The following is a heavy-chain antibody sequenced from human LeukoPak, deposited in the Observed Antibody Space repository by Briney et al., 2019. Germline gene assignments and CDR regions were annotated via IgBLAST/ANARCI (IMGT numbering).Heavy chain of an antibody. CDR2: IYYSGST. J-gene: IGHJ4*02. Sequence: PSETLSLTCTVSGGSISSSSYYWGWIRQPPGKGLEWIGSIYYSGSTYYNPSLKSRVTISVDTSKNQFSLKLSSVTAADTAVYYCARVGRCGGDCYPAWTAEYYFDYWGQGTLVTVSS. V-gene: IGHV4-39*01. D-gene: IGHD2-21*02. CDR1: GGSISSSSYY. CDR3: ARVGRCGGDCYPAWTAEYYFDY.